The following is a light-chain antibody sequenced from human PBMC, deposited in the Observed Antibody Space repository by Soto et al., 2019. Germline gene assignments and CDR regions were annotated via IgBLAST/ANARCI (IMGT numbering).Light chain of an antibody. CDR1: NSDVGGYNY. J-gene: IGLJ1*01. V-gene: IGLV2-14*01. Sequence: QSALTQPASVSGSPGQSITISCSGTNSDVGGYNYVSWYQQHPGKAPKLMIYDVSYRPSGISNRFSGSKSDNTASLTISGLQAEDEADYYCSSYTTSSLYVFGTGTKVT. CDR2: DVS. CDR3: SSYTTSSLYV.